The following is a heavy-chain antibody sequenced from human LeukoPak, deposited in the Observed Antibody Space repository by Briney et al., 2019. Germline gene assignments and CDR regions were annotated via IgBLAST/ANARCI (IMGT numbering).Heavy chain of an antibody. CDR1: GGSISSYY. Sequence: SETLSLTCTVSGGSISSYYWSWIRQPPGKGLEWIGYIYTSGSTNYNPSPKSRVTISVDTSKNQFSLKLSSVTAADTAVYYCAGPFYWYFDLWGRGTLVTVSS. V-gene: IGHV4-4*09. CDR3: AGPFYWYFDL. CDR2: IYTSGST. J-gene: IGHJ2*01.